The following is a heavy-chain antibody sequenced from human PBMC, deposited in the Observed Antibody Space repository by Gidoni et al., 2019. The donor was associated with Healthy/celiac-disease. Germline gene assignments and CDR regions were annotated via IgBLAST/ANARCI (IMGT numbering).Heavy chain of an antibody. CDR2: ISAYNGNT. J-gene: IGHJ5*02. CDR1: GYTFTRCG. Sequence: QVQLVQSGAEVKKPGTSVKVSCKASGYTFTRCGISWVRQDPGQGLEWMGWISAYNGNTNYAQKLQGSVTMTTDTSTSTAYMELRSVRSDVTAVYYCARALGGGSCYLCCWFDPWGQGTLVTVSS. V-gene: IGHV1-18*01. CDR3: ARALGGGSCYLCCWFDP. D-gene: IGHD2-15*01.